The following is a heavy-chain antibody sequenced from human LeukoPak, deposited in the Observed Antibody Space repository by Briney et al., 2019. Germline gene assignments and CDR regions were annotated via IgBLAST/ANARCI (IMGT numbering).Heavy chain of an antibody. CDR1: GYTFSSFG. J-gene: IGHJ4*02. CDR2: IWYDGTNK. CDR3: VRRGGILLEYSDY. V-gene: IGHV3-33*01. Sequence: GRSLRHSCAASGYTFSSFGMHWVRQAPGKGLEWVAVIWYDGTNKYYADSVKGRFTISRDNSKNTLYLQMNSLRAEDTAVYYCVRRGGILLEYSDYWGQGTLVTVSS. D-gene: IGHD3-3*01.